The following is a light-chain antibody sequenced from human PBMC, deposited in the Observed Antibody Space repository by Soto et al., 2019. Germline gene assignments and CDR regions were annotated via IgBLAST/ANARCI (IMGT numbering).Light chain of an antibody. V-gene: IGKV1-39*01. J-gene: IGKJ4*01. CDR3: QQSYSTLLT. Sequence: DIQMTQSPSFLSASVGDRVTITCRASQSIGKHLNWYQQKPGKAPKFLIYGASTLQSGVPSRFTGSGSGTDFTLTVNSLQAEDFATYYCQQSYSTLLTFGGGTKVDIK. CDR1: QSIGKH. CDR2: GAS.